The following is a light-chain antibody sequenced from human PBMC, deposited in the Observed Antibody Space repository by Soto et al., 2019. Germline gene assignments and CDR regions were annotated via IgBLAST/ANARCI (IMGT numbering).Light chain of an antibody. CDR1: SSHVGGYNY. CDR3: SSYTSSSTYV. CDR2: DVS. J-gene: IGLJ1*01. V-gene: IGLV2-14*01. Sequence: QSVLTQPASVSGSPGQSITISCTGTSSHVGGYNYVSWYQQHPGKAPKLMIYDVSNRPSGVSNRFSGSKSGNTASLTISWLQAEDEADYYCSSYTSSSTYVFGTGTKVTVL.